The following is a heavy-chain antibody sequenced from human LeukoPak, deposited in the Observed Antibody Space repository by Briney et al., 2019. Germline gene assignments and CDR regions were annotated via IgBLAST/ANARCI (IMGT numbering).Heavy chain of an antibody. CDR1: GNYW. V-gene: IGHV3-74*01. CDR3: VSFYETY. J-gene: IGHJ4*02. Sequence: GGSLRLSCAASGNYWMHWVRQAPGKGLVWVSHINGDGSWTSYADSVKGRFTISKDNAKNTVYLQMNSLRAEDTAVYYCVSFYETYWGRGTLVTVSS. D-gene: IGHD2/OR15-2a*01. CDR2: INGDGSWT.